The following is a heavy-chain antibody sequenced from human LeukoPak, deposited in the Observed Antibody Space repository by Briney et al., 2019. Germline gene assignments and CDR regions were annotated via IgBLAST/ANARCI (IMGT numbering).Heavy chain of an antibody. V-gene: IGHV1-69*01. CDR3: ARAPYGAAAGTLYY. D-gene: IGHD6-13*01. CDR1: GGTFSSYA. CDR2: IIPIFGTA. J-gene: IGHJ4*02. Sequence: SVKVSCKASGGTFSSYAISWVRQAPGQGLEWMGGIIPIFGTANYAQKFQGRVTITADESTRTAYMELSSLRSEDTAVYYCARAPYGAAAGTLYYWGQGTLVTVSS.